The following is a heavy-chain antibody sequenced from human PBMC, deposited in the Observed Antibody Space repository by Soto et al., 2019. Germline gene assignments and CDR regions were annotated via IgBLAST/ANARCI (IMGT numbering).Heavy chain of an antibody. Sequence: TGSAGPPRRCCNSGCWLRLQTGKGLEWIGYIYYSGSTYYNPSLKSRVTISVDTSKNQFSLKLSSVTAADTAVYYCARVQAMVRGVPNWFDPWCQG. CDR1: AGPPRRCCNS. V-gene: IGHV4-31*03. CDR3: ARVQAMVRGVPNWFDP. D-gene: IGHD3-10*01. J-gene: IGHJ5*02. CDR2: IYYSGST.